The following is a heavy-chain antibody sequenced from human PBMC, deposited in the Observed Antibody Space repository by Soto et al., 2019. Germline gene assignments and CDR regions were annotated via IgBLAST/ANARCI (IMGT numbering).Heavy chain of an antibody. J-gene: IGHJ4*02. D-gene: IGHD6-13*01. V-gene: IGHV3-30*18. Sequence: GGALRVSCAASGFTFSSYGMHWVRQAPGKGLEWVAVISYDGSNKYYADSVKGRFTISRDNSKNTLYLQMNSLRAEDTAVYYYAKASHRSRWYSSSWCLDYWGQGTLVTVSS. CDR1: GFTFSSYG. CDR2: ISYDGSNK. CDR3: AKASHRSRWYSSSWCLDY.